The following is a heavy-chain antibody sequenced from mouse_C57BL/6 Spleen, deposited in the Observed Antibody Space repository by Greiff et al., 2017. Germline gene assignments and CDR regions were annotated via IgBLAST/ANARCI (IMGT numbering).Heavy chain of an antibody. CDR1: GFTFSDYG. D-gene: IGHD1-1*02. Sequence: EVKLQESGGGLVKPGGSLKLSCAASGFTFSDYGMHWVRQAPEKGLEWVAYISSGSSTIYYADTVKGRFTISRDNAKNTLFLQMTSLRSEDTAMYYCARPVGLTFDYWGQGTTLTVSS. CDR2: ISSGSSTI. J-gene: IGHJ2*01. V-gene: IGHV5-17*01. CDR3: ARPVGLTFDY.